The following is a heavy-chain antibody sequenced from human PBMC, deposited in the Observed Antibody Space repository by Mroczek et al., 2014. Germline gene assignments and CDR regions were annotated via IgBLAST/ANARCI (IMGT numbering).Heavy chain of an antibody. V-gene: IGHV4-61*02. CDR1: GGSISSGSYY. CDR2: VYTSGST. J-gene: IGHJ5*02. D-gene: IGHD5-12*01. Sequence: QVQLVEVLAHGLVKTFTDPVLTCTVSGGSISSGSYYWSWIRQPAGKGLEWIGRVYTSGSTNYNPSLKSRVTMSVDTSKNQFSLKLSSVTAADTAVYYCARDGRQYSGYGWFDPWGQGTLVTVSS. CDR3: ARDGRQYSGYGWFDP.